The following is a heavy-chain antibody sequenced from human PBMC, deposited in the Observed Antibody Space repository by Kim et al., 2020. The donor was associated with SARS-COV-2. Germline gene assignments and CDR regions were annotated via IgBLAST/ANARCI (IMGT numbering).Heavy chain of an antibody. J-gene: IGHJ6*02. CDR3: AAAPRFGAYGLGV. CDR2: IAFGSGKT. Sequence: SVKVSCKASGFTSTSSAVQWVRQARGQRPEWIGWIAFGSGKTNYAQSLQGRVALTRDMSTTTAYMELSSLRSEDTAVYYCAAAPRFGAYGLGVWGQGTT. CDR1: GFTSTSSA. V-gene: IGHV1-58*01. D-gene: IGHD3-10*01.